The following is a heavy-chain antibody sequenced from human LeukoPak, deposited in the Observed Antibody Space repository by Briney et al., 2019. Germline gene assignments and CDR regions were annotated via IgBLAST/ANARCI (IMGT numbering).Heavy chain of an antibody. CDR2: IYPDDSDT. V-gene: IGHV5-51*01. Sequence: NPGESLKISCKHSEYSFPNYCIGWVRQMPGKGLEWMGIIYPDDSDTRYSPSFQGQVTISADKSISTAYLQWSSLKASDTAMYYCASYGSGRPGAFDIWGQGTMVTVSS. D-gene: IGHD3-10*01. J-gene: IGHJ3*02. CDR3: ASYGSGRPGAFDI. CDR1: EYSFPNYC.